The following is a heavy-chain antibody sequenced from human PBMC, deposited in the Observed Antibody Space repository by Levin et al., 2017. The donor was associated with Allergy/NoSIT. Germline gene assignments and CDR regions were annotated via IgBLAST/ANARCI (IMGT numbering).Heavy chain of an antibody. Sequence: GESLKISCAASGFTFSSYGMHWVRQAPGKGLEWVAVISYDGSNKYYADSVKGRFTISRDNSKNTLYLQMNSLRAEDTAVYYCAKSGRGGYYFDYWGQGTLVTVSS. CDR3: AKSGRGGYYFDY. V-gene: IGHV3-30*18. CDR2: ISYDGSNK. J-gene: IGHJ4*02. D-gene: IGHD5-12*01. CDR1: GFTFSSYG.